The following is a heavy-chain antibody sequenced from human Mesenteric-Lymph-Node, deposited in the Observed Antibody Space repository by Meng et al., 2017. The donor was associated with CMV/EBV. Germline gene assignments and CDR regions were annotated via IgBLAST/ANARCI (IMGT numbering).Heavy chain of an antibody. D-gene: IGHD1-26*01. J-gene: IGHJ6*02. V-gene: IGHV3-30-3*01. CDR1: GFTFSSYA. Sequence: GESLKISCAASGFTFSSYAMHWVRQAPGKGLEWVAVISYDGSNKYYADSVKGRFTISRDNSKNTLYLQMNSLRAEDTAVYYCARDRGGSYHMDYYYGMDVWGQGTTVTVSS. CDR2: ISYDGSNK. CDR3: ARDRGGSYHMDYYYGMDV.